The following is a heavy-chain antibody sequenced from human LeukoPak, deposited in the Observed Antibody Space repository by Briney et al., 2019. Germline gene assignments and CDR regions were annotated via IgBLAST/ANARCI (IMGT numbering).Heavy chain of an antibody. CDR1: GGTFSSYA. D-gene: IGHD2-2*01. J-gene: IGHJ5*02. V-gene: IGHV1-69*04. CDR3: ARNLSPRWRMESIVPARPYNWFDP. CDR2: IIPILGIA. Sequence: SVKVSCKASGGTFSSYAISWVRQAPGQGLEWMGMIIPILGIANYAQKFQGRVTITADKSTSTAYMELSSLRSEDTAVYYCARNLSPRWRMESIVPARPYNWFDPWGQGTLVTVSS.